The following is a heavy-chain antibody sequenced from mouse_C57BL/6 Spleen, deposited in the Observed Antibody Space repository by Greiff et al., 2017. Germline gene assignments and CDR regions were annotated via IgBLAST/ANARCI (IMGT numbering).Heavy chain of an antibody. D-gene: IGHD1-1*01. V-gene: IGHV1-62-2*01. CDR3: ARHEETTTVVSPWYFDV. CDR1: GYTFTEYT. J-gene: IGHJ1*03. Sequence: VQLQQSGAELVKPGASVKLSCKASGYTFTEYTIHWVKQRSGQGLEWIGWFYPGSGSIKYNEKFKDKATLTADKSSSTGYMELSRLTSEDSAVYFCARHEETTTVVSPWYFDVWGTGTTVTVSS. CDR2: FYPGSGSI.